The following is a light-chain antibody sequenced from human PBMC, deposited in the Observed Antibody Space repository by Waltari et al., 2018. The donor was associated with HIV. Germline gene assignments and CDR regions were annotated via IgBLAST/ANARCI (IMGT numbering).Light chain of an antibody. V-gene: IGKV3-11*01. J-gene: IGKJ4*01. CDR1: QSVSSF. Sequence: EIVLTQSPATLSLSPGERATLSCRASQSVSSFLAWYQQKPGQAPRLLIYDTSKRATGIPARFSGSGSETDFTLTICRLEPEDFGVYYCQQYGSSPFTFGGGTKVEIK. CDR2: DTS. CDR3: QQYGSSPFT.